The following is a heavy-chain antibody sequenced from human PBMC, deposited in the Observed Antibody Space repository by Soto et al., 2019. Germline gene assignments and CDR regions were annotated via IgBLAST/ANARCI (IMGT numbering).Heavy chain of an antibody. CDR2: ISAYNGNT. J-gene: IGHJ6*02. D-gene: IGHD3-16*01. CDR3: AMVDVYVTPSPQDV. V-gene: IGHV1-18*01. Sequence: ASVTVSCKASGCTITRYGISWVRQAPGQGLEWMGWISAYNGNTNYAQKLQGRVTMTTDTSTTTAYMELRSLRSNDTAIYYCAMVDVYVTPSPQDVWGQGTTVTVSS. CDR1: GCTITRYG.